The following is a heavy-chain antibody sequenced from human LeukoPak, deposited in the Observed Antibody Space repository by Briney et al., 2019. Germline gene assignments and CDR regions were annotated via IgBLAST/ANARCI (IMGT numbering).Heavy chain of an antibody. V-gene: IGHV3-23*01. Sequence: GGSLRLSCAASGFTFSTYAMNWVRQAPGKGLDWVSGISGSGGTTYYADSVKGRFTISRDNFKNTLYLQTNSLRAEDTAVYYCANVRYFGWYYFDYWGQGALVTVSS. D-gene: IGHD3-9*01. CDR3: ANVRYFGWYYFDY. CDR1: GFTFSTYA. CDR2: ISGSGGTT. J-gene: IGHJ4*02.